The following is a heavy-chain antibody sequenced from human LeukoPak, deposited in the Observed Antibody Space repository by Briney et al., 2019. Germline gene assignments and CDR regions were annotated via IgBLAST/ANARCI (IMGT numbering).Heavy chain of an antibody. D-gene: IGHD6-19*01. Sequence: SETLSLTCTVSGGSISSYYWSWIRQPPGKGLEWIGYIYYSGSTNYNPSLKSRVTISVDTPKNQFSLKLSSVTAADTAVYYCARDSLDSSGWYNDAFDIWGQGTMVTVSS. V-gene: IGHV4-59*01. CDR1: GGSISSYY. CDR2: IYYSGST. J-gene: IGHJ3*02. CDR3: ARDSLDSSGWYNDAFDI.